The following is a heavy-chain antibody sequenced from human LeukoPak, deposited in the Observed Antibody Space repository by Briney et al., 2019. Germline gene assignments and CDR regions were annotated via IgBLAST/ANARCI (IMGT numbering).Heavy chain of an antibody. CDR1: GFTFDDYG. CDR3: ARGDSIGWQAH. CDR2: INWDGGST. V-gene: IGHV3-20*04. D-gene: IGHD6-19*01. J-gene: IGHJ4*02. Sequence: GGSLRLSCAAYGFTFDDYGMSWVRQAPGKGLEWVSGINWDGGSTGYADSVKGRFTISRDNAKNSLYLHMNSLRAEDTALYYCARGDSIGWQAHWGQGTLVTVSS.